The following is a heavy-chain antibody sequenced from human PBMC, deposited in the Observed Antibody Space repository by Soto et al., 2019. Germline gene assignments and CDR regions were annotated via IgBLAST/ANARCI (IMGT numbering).Heavy chain of an antibody. Sequence: SGKVSCKASGGAFSSYAISWVRQAPGQGLEWVGGIIPMFGAANYTQKFQGRVTITADESTSTAYMELSGLRSEDTALYYCAKDDLDEEGATYSGFDCWGQGTLVTVSS. D-gene: IGHD1-26*01. CDR3: AKDDLDEEGATYSGFDC. CDR2: IIPMFGAA. J-gene: IGHJ4*02. V-gene: IGHV1-69*13. CDR1: GGAFSSYA.